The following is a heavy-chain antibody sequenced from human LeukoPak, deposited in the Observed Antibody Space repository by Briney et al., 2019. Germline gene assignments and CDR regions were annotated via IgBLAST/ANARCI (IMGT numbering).Heavy chain of an antibody. J-gene: IGHJ4*02. CDR1: GYSISSGYY. CDR3: ARDSSSQGYFDY. CDR2: IYHTGST. Sequence: SETLSLTCTVSGYSISSGYYWGWIRQPPGKGLVWIGSIYHTGSTNYNPSLKSRVTMSVDTSKNQFSLKLSSVTAAVTAVYYCARDSSSQGYFDYWGQGTLVTVSS. V-gene: IGHV4-38-2*02. D-gene: IGHD6-13*01.